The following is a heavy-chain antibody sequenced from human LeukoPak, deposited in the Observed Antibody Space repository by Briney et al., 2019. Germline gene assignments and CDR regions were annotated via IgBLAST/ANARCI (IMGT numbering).Heavy chain of an antibody. CDR1: GFTFSSYG. CDR2: ISYDGSNK. D-gene: IGHD5-12*01. Sequence: PGRSLRLSCAASGFTFSSYGMHWVRQAPGKGLEWVAVISYDGSNKYYADSVKGRFTISRDNSKNTLYLQINSLRAEDTAVYYCAKDTISGYSGYDYFDYWGQGTLVTVSS. V-gene: IGHV3-30*18. CDR3: AKDTISGYSGYDYFDY. J-gene: IGHJ4*02.